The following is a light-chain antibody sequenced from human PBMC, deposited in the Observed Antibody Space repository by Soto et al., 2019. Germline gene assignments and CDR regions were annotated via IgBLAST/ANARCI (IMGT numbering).Light chain of an antibody. CDR2: EDS. CDR3: SSYTSSSIDYV. J-gene: IGLJ1*01. Sequence: QSALTQPASVSGSPGQSITISCTGTSSDIGGYNYVSWYQQHPGKAPKLMIYEDSNRPSGVSNRFTGSKSGNTASLTSSGLQAEDEADYYCSSYTSSSIDYVFGTGTKLTVL. V-gene: IGLV2-14*01. CDR1: SSDIGGYNY.